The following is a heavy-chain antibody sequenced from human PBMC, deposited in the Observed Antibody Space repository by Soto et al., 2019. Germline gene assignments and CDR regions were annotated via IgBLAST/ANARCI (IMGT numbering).Heavy chain of an antibody. J-gene: IGHJ4*02. Sequence: EVQLVESGGGLAQPGGSLTLSCVVSGLTFSGAAISWVRQASGKGLEWVGVIRSRPNNYATAFAASVRGRFTISRDESKNTAFLQMNSLNTEDAAIYYCTTLDYWGQGTLVTVSS. CDR2: IRSRPNNYAT. V-gene: IGHV3-73*01. CDR1: GLTFSGAA. CDR3: TTLDY.